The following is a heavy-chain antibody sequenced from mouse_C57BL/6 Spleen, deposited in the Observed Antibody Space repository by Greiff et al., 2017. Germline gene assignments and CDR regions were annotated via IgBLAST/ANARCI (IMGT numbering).Heavy chain of an antibody. J-gene: IGHJ2*01. D-gene: IGHD2-3*01. CDR1: GYTFTSYW. CDR2: IHPNSGST. Sequence: QVQLQQPGAELVKPGASVKLSCKASGYTFTSYWMHWVKQRPGQGLEWIGMIHPNSGSTNYNEKFKSKATLTVDKSSSTAYMQLSSLTSEDSAVYYCARGAYDGYWGDYWGQGTTLTVSS. V-gene: IGHV1-64*01. CDR3: ARGAYDGYWGDY.